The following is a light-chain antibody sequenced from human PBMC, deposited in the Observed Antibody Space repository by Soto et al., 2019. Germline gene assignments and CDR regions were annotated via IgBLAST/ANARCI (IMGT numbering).Light chain of an antibody. V-gene: IGKV1-5*01. CDR1: QSIRYW. CDR2: DVS. Sequence: DIQMTQSPSTLSASVGDRVTITCRASQSIRYWLAWHQQKPGKAPQVLIYDVSTLQKGVPSRFSGSGFGTEFTLNISSLQPGDFATYYCQQYHGFPYTFGLGTKVDIK. J-gene: IGKJ2*01. CDR3: QQYHGFPYT.